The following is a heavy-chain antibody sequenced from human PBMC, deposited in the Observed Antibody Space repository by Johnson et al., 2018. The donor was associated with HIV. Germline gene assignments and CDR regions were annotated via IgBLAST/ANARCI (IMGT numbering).Heavy chain of an antibody. CDR1: GFTFSRFW. CDR2: IKQDGSEK. J-gene: IGHJ3*02. Sequence: EVQLVESGGRLVQPGGSLGLSCAASGFTFSRFWMTWVRQAPGKGLEWVANIKQDGSEKYYVDSVRGRFTISRDNSKNTLYLQMNSLRAEDTAVYYCAKVEVYYYGSGSSNAFDIWGQGTMVTVSS. CDR3: AKVEVYYYGSGSSNAFDI. V-gene: IGHV3-7*01. D-gene: IGHD3-10*01.